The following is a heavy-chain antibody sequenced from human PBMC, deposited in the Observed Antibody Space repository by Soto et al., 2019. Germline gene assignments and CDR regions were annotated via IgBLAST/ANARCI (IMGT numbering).Heavy chain of an antibody. CDR2: IYWDDDK. Sequence: QITLNESGPTVVRPTETLTLTCRFSGFSLTTSGVGVGWIRQSPGKAPEWLALIYWDDDKHYSASLKSRLTITQDTSKTQVFLTVSDLDPTDTATYYCAHRVLRTVFGLVTTTAIYFDFWGQGTPVAVSS. D-gene: IGHD3-3*01. CDR1: GFSLTTSGVG. V-gene: IGHV2-5*02. CDR3: AHRVLRTVFGLVTTTAIYFDF. J-gene: IGHJ4*02.